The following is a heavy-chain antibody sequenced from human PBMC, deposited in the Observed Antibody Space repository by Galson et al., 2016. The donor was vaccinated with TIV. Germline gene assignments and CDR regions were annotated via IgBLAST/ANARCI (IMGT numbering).Heavy chain of an antibody. CDR1: GFTFSDYF. Sequence: SLRLSCAASGFTFSDYFMDWVRQFPGKGLEWVGRATDKSNGYTTEYAASVRGRFTISRDASKDSLYLQMNSLKTEDTAVYYCARDQIGSYPDWGQGTLVTVSS. CDR3: ARDQIGSYPD. J-gene: IGHJ4*02. CDR2: ATDKSNGYTT. D-gene: IGHD1-26*01. V-gene: IGHV3-72*01.